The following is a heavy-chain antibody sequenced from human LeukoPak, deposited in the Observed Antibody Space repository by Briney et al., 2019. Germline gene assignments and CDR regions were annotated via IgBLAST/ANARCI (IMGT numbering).Heavy chain of an antibody. D-gene: IGHD6-6*01. J-gene: IGHJ3*02. Sequence: GESLEISCKAFGYFFSNYWIGWVRQMPGKGLEWMGIIYAGDSDTRYSPSFQGQVTISVDKSITTAYLQWNSLKALDSAIYYCARHSTSHSSDAFDIWGQGTLVIVSS. V-gene: IGHV5-51*01. CDR1: GYFFSNYW. CDR3: ARHSTSHSSDAFDI. CDR2: IYAGDSDT.